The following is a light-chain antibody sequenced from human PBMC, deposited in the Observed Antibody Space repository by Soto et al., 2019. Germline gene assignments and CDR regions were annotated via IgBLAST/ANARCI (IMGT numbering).Light chain of an antibody. J-gene: IGKJ4*01. V-gene: IGKV3-20*01. CDR1: QSVSSSY. CDR3: QQYGSSSLT. CDR2: GAS. Sequence: EIVLTQSPVTLSLSPAERSTLSCMASQSVSSSYLAWYQQKPGQAPRLLIYGASSRATGIPDRFSGSGSGTDFTLTISRLEPEDFAVYYCQQYGSSSLTFGGGTKVDIK.